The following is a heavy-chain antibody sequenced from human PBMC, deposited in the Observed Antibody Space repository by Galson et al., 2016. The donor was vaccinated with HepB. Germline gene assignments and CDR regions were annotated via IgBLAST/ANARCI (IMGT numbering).Heavy chain of an antibody. CDR1: GYSFMHYG. CDR2: ISAFNGNT. V-gene: IGHV1-18*01. J-gene: IGHJ4*02. D-gene: IGHD2-2*01. CDR3: ARDRCSSHSCLDFDY. Sequence: SVKVSCKASGYSFMHYGISWVRQAPGQGLEWMGWISAFNGNTNYAQELQGRVTMTTDTSSRTAYMELRSLRSDDTAVYYCARDRCSSHSCLDFDYWGQGTLVTVSS.